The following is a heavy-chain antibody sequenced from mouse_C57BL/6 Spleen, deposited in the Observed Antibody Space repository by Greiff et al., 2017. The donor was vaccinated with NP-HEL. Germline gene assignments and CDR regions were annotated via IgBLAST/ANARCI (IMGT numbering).Heavy chain of an antibody. D-gene: IGHD1-1*01. Sequence: VQLQQSGPELVKPGASVKISCKASGYTFTDYYMNWVKQSHGKSLEWIGDINPNNGGTSYNQKFKGKATLTVDKSSSTADMELRSLTSVSSAVYYCARGVTTVVENPPFAYWGQGTLVTVSA. CDR3: ARGVTTVVENPPFAY. V-gene: IGHV1-26*01. CDR2: INPNNGGT. CDR1: GYTFTDYY. J-gene: IGHJ3*01.